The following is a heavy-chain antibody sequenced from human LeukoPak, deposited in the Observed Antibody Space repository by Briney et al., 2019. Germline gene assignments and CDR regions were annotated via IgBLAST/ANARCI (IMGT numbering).Heavy chain of an antibody. CDR1: GFIFSNYW. CDR2: IKTDGSEK. Sequence: GGSLRLSCAASGFIFSNYWLGWVRQAPGKGLESLANIKTDGSEKYYVDSVKGRFSISRDNAKNSLYLQMNSLRAEDTAVYYWVGCVRGSFFVFCGQGKKVPVFS. V-gene: IGHV3-7*03. CDR3: VGCVRGSFFVF. J-gene: IGHJ3*01. D-gene: IGHD3-10*02.